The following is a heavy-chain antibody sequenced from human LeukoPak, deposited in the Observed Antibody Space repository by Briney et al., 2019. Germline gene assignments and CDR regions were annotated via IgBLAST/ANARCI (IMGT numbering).Heavy chain of an antibody. Sequence: GGSLRLYCAATGFTYSSFDMHWVHQPTRQGLEWVSTIGTASDTYYPGSVEGRFNLSRDNAKNSLYLQMNSLTAGDTAVYYCARGPPRGKYYYMDVWGKGTTVTVSS. V-gene: IGHV3-13*01. J-gene: IGHJ6*03. CDR1: GFTYSSFD. D-gene: IGHD1-1*01. CDR2: IGTASDT. CDR3: ARGPPRGKYYYMDV.